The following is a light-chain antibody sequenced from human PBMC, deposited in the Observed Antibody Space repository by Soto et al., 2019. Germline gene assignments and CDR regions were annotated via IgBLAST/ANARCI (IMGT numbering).Light chain of an antibody. CDR1: QSIGNY. J-gene: IGKJ3*01. V-gene: IGKV3-11*01. CDR3: QQRSSWPFT. Sequence: EVVLTQSPATLSLSPGEGATLSCRASQSIGNYLAWYQQKPGQAPRLFIDATSTRATGIPARFSGSGSGTDFTLTISSLEPEDFAVYYCQQRSSWPFTLGPGTKVDIK. CDR2: ATS.